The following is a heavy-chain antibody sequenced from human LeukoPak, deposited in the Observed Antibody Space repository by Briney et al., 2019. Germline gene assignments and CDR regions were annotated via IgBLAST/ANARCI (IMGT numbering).Heavy chain of an antibody. V-gene: IGHV4-4*07. CDR1: GVSINTYY. CDR3: ARDVGLAY. CDR2: IHSDGST. Sequence: SETLSLTCTVSGVSINTYYWSWFRQPVGKSLEWIGRIHSDGSTYDNPSLRSPVSMSIDTPKNQFSLTLTSVTAADTAVYFCARDVGLAYWGQGILVTVSS. J-gene: IGHJ4*02.